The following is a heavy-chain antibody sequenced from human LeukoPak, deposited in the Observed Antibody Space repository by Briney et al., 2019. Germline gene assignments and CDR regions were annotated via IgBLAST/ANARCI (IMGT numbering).Heavy chain of an antibody. J-gene: IGHJ3*02. CDR2: IFSSGST. D-gene: IGHD1-1*01. CDR3: ARKDWNDVRAFDN. CDR1: GGSMSSTRYY. Sequence: SETLSLTCTVSGGSMSSTRYYWGWIRQPPGQGLGWIGSIFSSGSTYSSPSLKSRVTISVDRSKNQFSLKLSSVTAADTAVYYCARKDWNDVRAFDNWGQGTVVTVSS. V-gene: IGHV4-39*07.